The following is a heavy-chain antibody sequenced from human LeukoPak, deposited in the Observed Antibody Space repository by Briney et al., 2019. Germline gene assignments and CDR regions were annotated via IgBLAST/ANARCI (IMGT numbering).Heavy chain of an antibody. V-gene: IGHV3-23*01. CDR2: INKSGGST. Sequence: PGGSLRLSCAASGFTFDDYGMSWVRQAPGKGLEWVSTINKSGGSTYYADSVKGRFTISRDNSKNTLYLQMNSLRAEDTAVYYCAKSIEYPHFDYWGQGTLVTVSS. D-gene: IGHD2/OR15-2a*01. CDR1: GFTFDDYG. J-gene: IGHJ4*02. CDR3: AKSIEYPHFDY.